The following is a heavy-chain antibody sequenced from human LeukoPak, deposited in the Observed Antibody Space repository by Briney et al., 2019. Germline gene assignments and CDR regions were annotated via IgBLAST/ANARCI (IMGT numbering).Heavy chain of an antibody. CDR1: GGSFSGYY. V-gene: IGHV4-34*01. CDR2: INHSGST. D-gene: IGHD4-23*01. CDR3: ARGHSTYGGHSGFDY. Sequence: SETLSLTCAVYGGSFSGYYWSWIRRPPGKGLEWIGEINHSGSTNYNPSLKSRVTISVDTSKNQFSLKLSSVTAADTAVYYCARGHSTYGGHSGFDYWGQGTLVNVSS. J-gene: IGHJ4*02.